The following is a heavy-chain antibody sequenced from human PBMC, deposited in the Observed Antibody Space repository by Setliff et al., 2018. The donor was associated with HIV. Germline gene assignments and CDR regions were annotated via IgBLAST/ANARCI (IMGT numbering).Heavy chain of an antibody. D-gene: IGHD6-13*01. J-gene: IGHJ3*01. Sequence: ASVKVSCKTSGYTFTNYGISWVRQAPGQGLEWTGWIRTYNGNTNYAQRLQGRVTMTTDTSTSTAYMELRSLRSDDTAVYYCAREVASYSSRFDAFDVWGQGTTVTVSS. CDR2: IRTYNGNT. V-gene: IGHV1-18*01. CDR3: AREVASYSSRFDAFDV. CDR1: GYTFTNYG.